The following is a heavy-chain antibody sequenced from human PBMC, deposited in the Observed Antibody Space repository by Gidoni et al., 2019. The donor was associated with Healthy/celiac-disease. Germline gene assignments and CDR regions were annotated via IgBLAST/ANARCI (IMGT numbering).Heavy chain of an antibody. D-gene: IGHD3-22*01. Sequence: QITLKESGPTLVTPTQTLTLTCTFSGFSLSTSGVGVGWIRQPPGKALEWLALIYWDDDKRYSPSLKSRLTITKDTSKNQVVLTMTNMDPVDTATYYCARRAGYYDSSGYSYFDYWGQGTLVTVSS. V-gene: IGHV2-5*02. CDR1: GFSLSTSGVG. CDR3: ARRAGYYDSSGYSYFDY. CDR2: IYWDDDK. J-gene: IGHJ4*02.